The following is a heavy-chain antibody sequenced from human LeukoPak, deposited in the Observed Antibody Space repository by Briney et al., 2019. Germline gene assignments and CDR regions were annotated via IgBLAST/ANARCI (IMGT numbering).Heavy chain of an antibody. CDR3: ARFSGYYS. V-gene: IGHV3-53*01. D-gene: IGHD3-22*01. CDR1: GFTFSSYW. Sequence: PGGSLRLSCAASGFTFSSYWMSWVRQAPGKGLEWVSVIYSGGSTYYADSVKGRFTISRDNSKNTLYLQMNSLRAEDTAVYYCARFSGYYSWGQGTLVTVSS. CDR2: IYSGGST. J-gene: IGHJ4*02.